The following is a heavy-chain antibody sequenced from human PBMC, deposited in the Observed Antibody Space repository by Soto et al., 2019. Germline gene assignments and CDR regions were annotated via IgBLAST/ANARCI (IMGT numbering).Heavy chain of an antibody. Sequence: SGGSLRLSCAASGFTFSSYAMSWVRQAPGKGLEWVSAISGSGGSTYYADSVKGRFTISRDNSKNTLYLQMNSLRAEDTAVYYCAKSYGDYSIYFDYWGQGTLVTVSS. CDR1: GFTFSSYA. J-gene: IGHJ4*02. D-gene: IGHD4-17*01. CDR2: ISGSGGST. CDR3: AKSYGDYSIYFDY. V-gene: IGHV3-23*01.